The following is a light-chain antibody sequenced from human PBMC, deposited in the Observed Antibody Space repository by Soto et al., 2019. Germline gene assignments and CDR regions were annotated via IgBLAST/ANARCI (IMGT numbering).Light chain of an antibody. CDR3: QQSYSTPVA. J-gene: IGKJ1*01. V-gene: IGKV1-39*01. CDR2: AAS. Sequence: DIQMTQSPSSLSASVGDRVTITCRASQSISSYLNWYQQKPGKAPNLLIYAASSLQSGVPSRFSGSGSGTAFTLTISSLQPEDFATYYCQQSYSTPVAFGQGTKVEIK. CDR1: QSISSY.